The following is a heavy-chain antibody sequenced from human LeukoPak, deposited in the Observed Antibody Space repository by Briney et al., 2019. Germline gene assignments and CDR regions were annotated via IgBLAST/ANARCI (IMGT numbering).Heavy chain of an antibody. J-gene: IGHJ4*02. CDR1: GYTFTGYY. V-gene: IGHV1-2*02. Sequence: GASVKVSCKASGYTFTGYYMHWVRQAPGQGLEWMGWINPNSGGTNYAQKFQGRVTMTRDTSISTAYMELSRLRSDDTAVYYCARDYIGIWYYFDYWGQGTLVTVSS. CDR2: INPNSGGT. D-gene: IGHD2-8*02. CDR3: ARDYIGIWYYFDY.